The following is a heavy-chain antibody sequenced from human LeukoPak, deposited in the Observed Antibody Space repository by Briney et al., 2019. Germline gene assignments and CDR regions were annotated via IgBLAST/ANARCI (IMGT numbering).Heavy chain of an antibody. CDR2: ISGGGGST. CDR1: EFTLSNYA. CDR3: AKGSGINHYHWIDP. V-gene: IGHV3-23*01. D-gene: IGHD1-14*01. Sequence: GGSLRLSCAASEFTLSNYAMNWVRQAPWKGLEWVSGISGGGGSTYYADSVKGRFTISRDSSKKTLYLQMDSLRAEDTALYFCAKGSGINHYHWIDPWGQGTLVTVSS. J-gene: IGHJ5*02.